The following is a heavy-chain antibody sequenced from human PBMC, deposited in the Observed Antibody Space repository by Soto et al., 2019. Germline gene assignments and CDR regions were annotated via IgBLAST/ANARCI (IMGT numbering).Heavy chain of an antibody. Sequence: QVQLQESGPGLVKPSETLSLTCTVSGGSISSYYWSWIRQPPGKGLEWIGYIYYSGSTNYNPSLKSRVTISVDTSKNQFSLKLSSVTAADTAVYYCARDSNYYGSGSYYNVGYYYGMVVWGQGTTVTVSS. CDR1: GGSISSYY. V-gene: IGHV4-59*01. CDR2: IYYSGST. D-gene: IGHD3-10*01. J-gene: IGHJ6*02. CDR3: ARDSNYYGSGSYYNVGYYYGMVV.